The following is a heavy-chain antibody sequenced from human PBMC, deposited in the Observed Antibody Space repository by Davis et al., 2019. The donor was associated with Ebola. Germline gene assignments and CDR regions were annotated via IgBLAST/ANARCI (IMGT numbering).Heavy chain of an antibody. CDR3: ARGPRKMATTNFDY. CDR1: GFTFSRYT. CDR2: ISISSGFT. V-gene: IGHV3-11*06. J-gene: IGHJ4*02. Sequence: PGGSLRLSCAASGFTFSRYTMSWIRQAPGKGLEWVSYISISSGFTNYADSVKGRFTISRDNAKNSLYLQMNSLRAEDTAVYYCARGPRKMATTNFDYWGQGTLVTVSS. D-gene: IGHD5-24*01.